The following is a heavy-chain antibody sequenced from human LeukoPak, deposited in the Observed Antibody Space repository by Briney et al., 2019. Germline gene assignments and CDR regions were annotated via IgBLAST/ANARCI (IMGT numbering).Heavy chain of an antibody. D-gene: IGHD6-19*01. J-gene: IGHJ6*02. V-gene: IGHV3-21*01. Sequence: GGSLRLSCAASGFTFSSYSMNWVRQAPGKGLEWVSSIGSSSSYIYYADSVKGRFTISRDNAKDSLYLQMNSLRAEDTAVYYCARGFSRDGAVARGMDVWGQGTTVTVSS. CDR2: IGSSSSYI. CDR1: GFTFSSYS. CDR3: ARGFSRDGAVARGMDV.